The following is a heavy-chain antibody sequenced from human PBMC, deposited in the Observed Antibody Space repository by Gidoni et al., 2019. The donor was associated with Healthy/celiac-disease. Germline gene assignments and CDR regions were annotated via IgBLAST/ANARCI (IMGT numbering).Heavy chain of an antibody. J-gene: IGHJ5*02. CDR3: TTETTGIVVVPAAIDWFDP. CDR1: GFTFSNAW. V-gene: IGHV3-15*01. CDR2: IKSKTDGGTT. D-gene: IGHD2-2*02. Sequence: EVQLVESGGGLVKPGGSLRLSCAASGFTFSNAWRSWVRQAPGKGLEWVGRIKSKTDGGTTDYAAPVKGRFTISRDDSKNTLYLQMNSLKTEDTAVYYCTTETTGIVVVPAAIDWFDPWGQGTLVTVSS.